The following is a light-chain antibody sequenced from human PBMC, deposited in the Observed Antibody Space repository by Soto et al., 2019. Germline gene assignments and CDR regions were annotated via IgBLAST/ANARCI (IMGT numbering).Light chain of an antibody. CDR1: QSISSY. Sequence: DIQITQSPPSLSSSLLDIVTITCRASQSISSYLNWYQQKPGKAPKLLIYAASSFQSGVPSRFSGSGSGTDFTLTISSLQPEDFATYYCLQHNSYPLTFGGGTKVDIK. CDR2: AAS. CDR3: LQHNSYPLT. J-gene: IGKJ4*01. V-gene: IGKV1-17*01.